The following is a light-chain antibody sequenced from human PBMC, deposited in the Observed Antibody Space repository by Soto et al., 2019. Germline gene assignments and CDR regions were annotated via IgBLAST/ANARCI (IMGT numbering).Light chain of an antibody. J-gene: IGKJ5*01. V-gene: IGKV3-20*01. CDR2: GAS. CDR3: QQYGSSLSIT. CDR1: QSVSSSY. Sequence: EIVLTQSSGTLSVSPGERATLSCRAIQSVSSSYLAWYQQKPGQAPSLLIYGASRRATGIPDRFSGSGSGTDFTLTISRLEPEDFAVYYCQQYGSSLSITFGQGTRLEN.